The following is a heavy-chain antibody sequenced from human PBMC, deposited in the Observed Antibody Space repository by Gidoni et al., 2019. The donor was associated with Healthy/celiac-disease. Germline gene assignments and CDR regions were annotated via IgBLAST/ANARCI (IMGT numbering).Heavy chain of an antibody. Sequence: EVQLVQSGAEVKQPGESLRISCKGSGYSFTSYWISWVRQMPGKGLEWMGRIYPSDSYTNYSPSFQGHVTISADKSISTAYRQWSSLKASDTAMYYCARHVDYYDILTGYLLPPENAFDIWGQGTMVTVSS. CDR2: IYPSDSYT. CDR1: GYSFTSYW. V-gene: IGHV5-10-1*03. CDR3: ARHVDYYDILTGYLLPPENAFDI. D-gene: IGHD3-9*01. J-gene: IGHJ3*02.